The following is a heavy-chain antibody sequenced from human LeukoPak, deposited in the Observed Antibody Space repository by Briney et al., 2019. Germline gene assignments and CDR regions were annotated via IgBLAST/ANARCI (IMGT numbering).Heavy chain of an antibody. CDR1: GFTVSSNS. J-gene: IGHJ4*02. Sequence: PGGSLRLSCTVSGFTVSSNSMSWVRQAPGKGLEWVSFIYSGTIHYSDSVKGRFTISRDNSKNTLYLQMNSLRAEDTAVYYCARHLLWFGELSGGFDYWGQGTLVTVSS. V-gene: IGHV3-53*01. D-gene: IGHD3-10*01. CDR2: IYSGTI. CDR3: ARHLLWFGELSGGFDY.